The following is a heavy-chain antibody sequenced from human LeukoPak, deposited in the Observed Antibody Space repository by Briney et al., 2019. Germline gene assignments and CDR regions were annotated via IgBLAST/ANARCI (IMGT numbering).Heavy chain of an antibody. Sequence: GGSLRLSCAASGFTVSSNYMSWVRQAQGKGLEWVSSISVSGDTTYYADSVKGRFTISRDIFKNTLYLQMDSLRAEDTAVYYCAKDDIGYCFDNWGQGTLVTVSS. CDR2: ISVSGDTT. D-gene: IGHD3-22*01. CDR1: GFTVSSNY. J-gene: IGHJ4*02. V-gene: IGHV3-23*01. CDR3: AKDDIGYCFDN.